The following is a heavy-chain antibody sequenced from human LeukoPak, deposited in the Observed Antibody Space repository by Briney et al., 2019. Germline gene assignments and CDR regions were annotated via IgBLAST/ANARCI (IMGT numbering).Heavy chain of an antibody. D-gene: IGHD6-13*01. V-gene: IGHV1-18*01. J-gene: IGHJ5*02. CDR1: GYTFTSYG. CDR2: ISAYNGNT. CDR3: ARDVLVGLYTQLYSSSWWEYNWFDP. Sequence: GASVKVSCKASGYTFTSYGISWVRQAPGQGLEWMGWISAYNGNTNYAQKLQGRVTMTTDTSTSTAYMEQRSLRSDDTAVYYCARDVLVGLYTQLYSSSWWEYNWFDPWGQGTLVTVSS.